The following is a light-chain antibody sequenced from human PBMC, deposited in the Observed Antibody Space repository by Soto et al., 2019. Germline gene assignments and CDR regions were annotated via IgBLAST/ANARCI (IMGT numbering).Light chain of an antibody. CDR3: QQYNNWYT. V-gene: IGKV1-5*03. J-gene: IGKJ2*01. Sequence: DIQMTQSPSTLSASVGDRVTITCRASQTINTWLAWYQQKPGKAPKLLIYKASSLQSGVPSRFSGSGSGTEFTLTLSSLQPDEFASYYCQQYNNWYTFGQGTKLEIK. CDR2: KAS. CDR1: QTINTW.